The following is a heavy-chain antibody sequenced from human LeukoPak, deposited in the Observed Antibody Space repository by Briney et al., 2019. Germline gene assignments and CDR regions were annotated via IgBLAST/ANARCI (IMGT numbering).Heavy chain of an antibody. CDR2: MNPNSANT. CDR3: ARGVGWVYDSYYMDV. V-gene: IGHV1-8*01. Sequence: ASVKVSCKASGYTFTSYEFNWVRQATGQGLEWMGWMNPNSANTGYAQKFQGRVTMTWNTSINTAYMELSSLRSEDAAVYYCARGVGWVYDSYYMDVWGKGTTVTVSS. D-gene: IGHD3-10*01. J-gene: IGHJ6*03. CDR1: GYTFTSYE.